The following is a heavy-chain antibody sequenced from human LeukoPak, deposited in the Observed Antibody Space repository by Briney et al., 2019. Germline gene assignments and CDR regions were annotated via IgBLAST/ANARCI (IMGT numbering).Heavy chain of an antibody. J-gene: IGHJ4*02. CDR3: AKHSDCSGSTCYKFDY. Sequence: GGSLRLSCAASGFTFSSYAMSWVRQAPGKGLEWVSFISGSGGSTNYADSVKGRFTISRDNSQNTVYLQMNTLRAEDTALYYCAKHSDCSGSTCYKFDYWGQGSLVTASS. V-gene: IGHV3-23*01. D-gene: IGHD2-15*01. CDR1: GFTFSSYA. CDR2: ISGSGGST.